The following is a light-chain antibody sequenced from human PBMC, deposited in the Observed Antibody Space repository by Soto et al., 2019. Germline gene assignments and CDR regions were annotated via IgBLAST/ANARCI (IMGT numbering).Light chain of an antibody. V-gene: IGKV1-39*01. J-gene: IGKJ1*01. CDR2: AAS. Sequence: DLQMTQSPSSLSASVGDRVTITCRASQSISSYLNWYQQKPGKAPKLLIYAASSLQSGVPSRFSGSGSGTDFTLPISSLQPEDFATYYCPQSYSTPQTFGHGTKVEIK. CDR3: PQSYSTPQT. CDR1: QSISSY.